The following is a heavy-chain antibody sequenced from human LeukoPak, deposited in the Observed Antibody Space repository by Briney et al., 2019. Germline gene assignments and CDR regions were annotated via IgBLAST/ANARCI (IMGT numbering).Heavy chain of an antibody. D-gene: IGHD7-27*01. CDR2: INWNGGST. J-gene: IGHJ6*03. V-gene: IGHV3-20*04. CDR1: GFTFDDYG. Sequence: PGGSLRLSCAASGFTFDDYGMSWVRQAPGKGLEWVSGINWNGGSTGYADSVKGRFTISRDNAKNSLYLQMNSLRAENTALYYCARPSNWGNYHYMDVWGKGTTVTVSS. CDR3: ARPSNWGNYHYMDV.